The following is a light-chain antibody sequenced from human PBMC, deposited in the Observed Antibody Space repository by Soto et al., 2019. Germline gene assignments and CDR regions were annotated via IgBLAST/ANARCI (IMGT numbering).Light chain of an antibody. Sequence: QSVLTRPASVSGSRGQSITISCVGRNTDVGQDKSVSWYQQGPGKAPKLLIFEVTNRPSGVSSRFSGSRSGNTASLTISGLQPDDEGDYFCVSYTDTDTLVFRTGTKVTVL. CDR1: NTDVGQDKS. CDR2: EVT. J-gene: IGLJ1*01. CDR3: VSYTDTDTLV. V-gene: IGLV2-14*01.